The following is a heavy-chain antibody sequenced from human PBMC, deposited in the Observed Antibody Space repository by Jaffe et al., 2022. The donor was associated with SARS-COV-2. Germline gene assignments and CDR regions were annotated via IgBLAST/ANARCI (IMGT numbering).Heavy chain of an antibody. Sequence: QVQLVESGGGVVQPGRSLRLSCAASGFTFSSYGMHWVRQAPGKGLEWVAVIWYDGSNKYYADSVKGRFTISRDNSKNTLYLQMNSLRAEDTAVYYCARERLRYYYYGMDVWGQGTTVTVSS. CDR2: IWYDGSNK. CDR3: ARERLRYYYYGMDV. V-gene: IGHV3-33*01. J-gene: IGHJ6*02. CDR1: GFTFSSYG.